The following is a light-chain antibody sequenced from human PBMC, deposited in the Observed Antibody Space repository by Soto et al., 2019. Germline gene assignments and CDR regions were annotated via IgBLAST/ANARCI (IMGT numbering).Light chain of an antibody. CDR1: QSISSY. Sequence: DIQMTQSPSSLSASVGDRVTITCRASQSISSYLNWYQQKPGKAPKLLIYAASSLQSGVSSRFSGSVSGTDFTLTISSLQPEDFATYYCQQSYSTPRLTFGGGTKVEIK. CDR2: AAS. CDR3: QQSYSTPRLT. J-gene: IGKJ4*01. V-gene: IGKV1-39*01.